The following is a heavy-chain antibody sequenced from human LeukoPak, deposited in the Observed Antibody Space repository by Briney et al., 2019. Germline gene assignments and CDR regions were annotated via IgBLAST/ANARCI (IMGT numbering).Heavy chain of an antibody. D-gene: IGHD6-6*01. CDR1: GGSISSNN. Sequence: PSETLSLTCAVSGGSISSNNWWGWVRQPPGKGLEWVSVIYSGGSTNYADSVKGRFTISRDNSKNTLSLQMNSLRAEDTAVYYCARESSSSNYFDYWGQGTLVTVSS. CDR3: ARESSSSNYFDY. CDR2: IYSGGST. V-gene: IGHV3-53*01. J-gene: IGHJ4*02.